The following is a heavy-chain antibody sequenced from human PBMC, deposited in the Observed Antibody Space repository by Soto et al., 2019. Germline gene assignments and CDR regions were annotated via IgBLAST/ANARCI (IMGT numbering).Heavy chain of an antibody. CDR2: ISYDGSNK. J-gene: IGHJ4*02. Sequence: QVQLVESGGGVVQPGRSLRLSCAASGFTFSSYAMHWVRQAPGKGLEWVAVISYDGSNKYYADSVKGRFTISRDNSKNTLYLQMNSLRAEDTAVYYCARDQTEQLVLDYWGQGTLVTVSS. D-gene: IGHD6-13*01. CDR1: GFTFSSYA. CDR3: ARDQTEQLVLDY. V-gene: IGHV3-30-3*01.